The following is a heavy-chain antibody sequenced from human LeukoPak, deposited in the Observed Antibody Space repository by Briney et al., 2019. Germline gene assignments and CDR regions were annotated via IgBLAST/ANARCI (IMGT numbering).Heavy chain of an antibody. V-gene: IGHV4-34*01. CDR2: ASHSGIT. D-gene: IGHD1-7*01. J-gene: IGHJ4*02. CDR3: ARGRANWDYDFDL. Sequence: SETLSLTCAVFGDTFVSRHWSWIRQSPGKGLEWLGEASHSGITNYSPSLKSRISISVDTSKDQFSLKLASVTAADTAIYYCARGRANWDYDFDLWGQGTLVIVTS. CDR1: GDTFVSRH.